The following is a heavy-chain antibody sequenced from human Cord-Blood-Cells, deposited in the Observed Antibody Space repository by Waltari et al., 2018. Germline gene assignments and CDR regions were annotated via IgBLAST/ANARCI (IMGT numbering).Heavy chain of an antibody. CDR1: GYTFTGYY. J-gene: IGHJ2*01. CDR2: INPNSGGT. V-gene: IGHV1-2*02. D-gene: IGHD7-27*01. Sequence: QVQLVQSGAAVKKPGASVKVSCKASGYTFTGYYMHWLRQAPGQGLEWMGWINPNSGGTNYAQKFQGRVTMTRDTSISTAYMELSRLRSDDTAVYYCAVSNWGEDGYFDLWGRGTLVTVSS. CDR3: AVSNWGEDGYFDL.